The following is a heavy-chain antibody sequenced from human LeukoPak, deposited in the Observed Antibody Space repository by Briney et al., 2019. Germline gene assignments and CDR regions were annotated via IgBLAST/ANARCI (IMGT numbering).Heavy chain of an antibody. CDR3: ARVTTESGYYDSSGYYTLNPNAFDI. V-gene: IGHV4-59*02. J-gene: IGHJ3*02. CDR2: IYYGGST. D-gene: IGHD3-22*01. Sequence: SETLSLTCTVSGGSVNNYYWNWIRQPPGKGLDWIGYIYYGGSTNYNPSLKSRVTISVDTSKNQFSLKLRSVTAADTAVYYCARVTTESGYYDSSGYYTLNPNAFDIWGQGTMVTVSS. CDR1: GGSVNNYY.